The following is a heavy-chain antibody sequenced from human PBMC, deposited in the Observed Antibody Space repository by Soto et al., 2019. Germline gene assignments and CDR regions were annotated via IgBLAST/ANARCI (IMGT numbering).Heavy chain of an antibody. CDR2: IIPIFGTA. D-gene: IGHD3-22*01. CDR3: ARVAVSYDSTDLGGYFDY. V-gene: IGHV1-69*01. Sequence: QVQLVQSGAEVKKPGSSVKVSCKASGGTFSSYAISWVRQAPGQGLEWMGGIIPIFGTANYAQKFQGRVTITADESTSTAYMELSSLRSEDTAVYYCARVAVSYDSTDLGGYFDYWGQGTLVNVSS. J-gene: IGHJ4*02. CDR1: GGTFSSYA.